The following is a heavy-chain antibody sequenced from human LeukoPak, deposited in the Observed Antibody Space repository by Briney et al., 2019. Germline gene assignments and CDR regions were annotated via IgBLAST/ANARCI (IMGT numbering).Heavy chain of an antibody. V-gene: IGHV3-23*01. CDR2: ISGDTGGNT. D-gene: IGHD3-3*01. CDR1: GFTFSSYT. Sequence: GGSLRLSCEASGFTFSSYTMSWVRQAPGKGLEWVSGISGDTGGNTDHADSVKGRFTISRDNSKDTLYLQMDSLRAEDTAVYYCARDGAWAIFGVVSRNDAFDIWGQGTMVTVSS. CDR3: ARDGAWAIFGVVSRNDAFDI. J-gene: IGHJ3*02.